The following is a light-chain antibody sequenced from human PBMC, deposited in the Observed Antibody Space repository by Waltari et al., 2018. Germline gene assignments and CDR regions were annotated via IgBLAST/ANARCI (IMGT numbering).Light chain of an antibody. CDR2: RNN. J-gene: IGLJ1*01. CDR3: AAWDDSLSGFYV. V-gene: IGLV1-47*01. CDR1: CPTIGSNY. Sequence: QSVLTQPPSASGTPGQRVTISCSGSCPTIGSNYVYWSQQLPGTAPKLPVYRNNQRPSGVPDRFSGSKSGTSASLAISGLRSEDEADYYCAAWDDSLSGFYVFGTGTKVTVL.